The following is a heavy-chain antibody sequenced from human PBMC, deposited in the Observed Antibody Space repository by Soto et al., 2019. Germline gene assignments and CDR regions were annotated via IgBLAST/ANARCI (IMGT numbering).Heavy chain of an antibody. D-gene: IGHD3-10*01. CDR2: ISYDGSNK. J-gene: IGHJ4*02. Sequence: QVQLVESGGGVVQPGRSLRLSCAASGFTFSSYAMHWVRQAPGKGLEWVAVISYDGSNKYYADSVKGRFTISRDNSKNTLYLQMNSLRAEDTAVYYCARAMVRGTRPPYYFDYWGQGTLVTVSS. CDR1: GFTFSSYA. V-gene: IGHV3-30-3*01. CDR3: ARAMVRGTRPPYYFDY.